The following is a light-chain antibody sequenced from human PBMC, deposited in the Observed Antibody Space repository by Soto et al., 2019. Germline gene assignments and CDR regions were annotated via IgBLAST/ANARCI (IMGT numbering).Light chain of an antibody. CDR1: QSVRSNY. Sequence: ETVLTQSPGTVSLSPGERATLSCTTSQSVRSNYLAWYQQKPGQAPRLLIYGVFNRATGIPDRFSGSGSGTDFTLTISGLEPEDSAVYYCQHYDGSPRTFRQGTKVEI. J-gene: IGKJ2*01. V-gene: IGKV3-20*01. CDR3: QHYDGSPRT. CDR2: GVF.